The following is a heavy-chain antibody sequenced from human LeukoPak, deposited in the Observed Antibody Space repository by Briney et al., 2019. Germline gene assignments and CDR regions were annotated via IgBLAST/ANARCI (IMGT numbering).Heavy chain of an antibody. CDR3: AKDRIAARRFDY. CDR2: ISGSGGST. Sequence: GGSLRLSCAASGFTFSIYAMSWVRQAPGKGLEWVSAISGSGGSTYYADSVKGRFTISKDNSKNTLYLQMNSLRAEDTAVYYCAKDRIAARRFDYWGQGTLVTVSS. V-gene: IGHV3-23*01. CDR1: GFTFSIYA. J-gene: IGHJ4*02. D-gene: IGHD6-6*01.